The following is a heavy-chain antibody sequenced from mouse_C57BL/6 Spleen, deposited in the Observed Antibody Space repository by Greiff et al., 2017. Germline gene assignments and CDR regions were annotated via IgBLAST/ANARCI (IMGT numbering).Heavy chain of an antibody. CDR2: IDPEDGDT. J-gene: IGHJ2*01. Sequence: EVQLQQSGAELVKPGASVKLSCTASGFTITDYYMHWVKQRPEQGLEWIGGIDPEDGDTNYAPKFQGKATITADTSSNTAYLQLSGMTSEDTAVYYGARREAYYGGYWGQGTTLTVSA. CDR1: GFTITDYY. CDR3: ARREAYYGGY. D-gene: IGHD2-10*01. V-gene: IGHV14-2*01.